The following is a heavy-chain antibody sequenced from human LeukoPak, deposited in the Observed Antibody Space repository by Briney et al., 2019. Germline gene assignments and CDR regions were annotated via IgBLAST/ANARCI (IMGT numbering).Heavy chain of an antibody. D-gene: IGHD5-18*01. Sequence: SVTASCKASGFTFTSSAMQWVRQARGQRLEWIGWIVVGSGNTNYAQKFQERVTITRDMSTSTAYMELSSLRSEDTAVYYCAARGYSYGYDDYWGQGTLVTVSS. CDR1: GFTFTSSA. CDR2: IVVGSGNT. CDR3: AARGYSYGYDDY. V-gene: IGHV1-58*02. J-gene: IGHJ4*02.